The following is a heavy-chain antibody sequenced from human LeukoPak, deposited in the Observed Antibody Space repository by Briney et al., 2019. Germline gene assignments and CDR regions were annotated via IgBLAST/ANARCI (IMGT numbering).Heavy chain of an antibody. V-gene: IGHV4-30-2*01. D-gene: IGHD2-2*01. CDR3: ARDTDGTSSEFDP. Sequence: KTSETLSLTCAVSGGSISSGLYSWSWIRQPPGKGLGWIGYIYHGGSSYYNPSLKSRVTLSLDRSKNQFSLRLSSVTAADTAVYYCARDTDGTSSEFDPWGQGILVTVSS. CDR1: GGSISSGLYS. CDR2: IYHGGSS. J-gene: IGHJ5*02.